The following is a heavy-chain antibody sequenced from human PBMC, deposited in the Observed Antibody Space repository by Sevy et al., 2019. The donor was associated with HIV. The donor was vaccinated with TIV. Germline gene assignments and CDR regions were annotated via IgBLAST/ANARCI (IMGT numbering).Heavy chain of an antibody. D-gene: IGHD1-26*01. J-gene: IGHJ4*02. V-gene: IGHV3-7*01. CDR1: RFTFNTYW. CDR3: ARDSPGYGGYNY. Sequence: GGSLRLSCAASRFTFNTYWMSWVRQAPGKGLEWVGNIKEDGSAKYYADSVKGRFTISRDNAKNSRYLQMNSLRVEDTAVYYCARDSPGYGGYNYWGQGTLVTVSS. CDR2: IKEDGSAK.